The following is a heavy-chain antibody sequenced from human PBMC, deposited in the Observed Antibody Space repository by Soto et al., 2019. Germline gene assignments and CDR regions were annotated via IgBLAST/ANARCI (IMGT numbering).Heavy chain of an antibody. CDR1: GGSISSGGYY. V-gene: IGHV4-31*03. J-gene: IGHJ6*02. CDR2: IYYSGST. D-gene: IGHD6-13*01. CDR3: ARRCIAGAVSAGFRMDV. Sequence: SETLSLTCTVSGGSISSGGYYWSWIRQHPGKGLEWIGYIYYSGSTYYNPSLKSRVTISVDTSKNQFSLKLSSVTAADTAVYYCARRCIAGAVSAGFRMDVLHQGTTIAVSS.